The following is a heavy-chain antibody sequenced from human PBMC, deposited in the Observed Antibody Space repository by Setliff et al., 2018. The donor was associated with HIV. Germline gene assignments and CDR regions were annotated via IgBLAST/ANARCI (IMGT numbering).Heavy chain of an antibody. CDR3: ATYAGNGGGKGY. Sequence: SETLSLTCPVSGYSISSGYYWGWIRQPPGRGLEWIGAIHHSGNTYYNPSLKSRVTISVDTSKNLFSLKLSSVTAADTAVYYCATYAGNGGGKGYWGQGTLVTVSS. V-gene: IGHV4-38-2*01. J-gene: IGHJ4*02. D-gene: IGHD2-21*01. CDR2: IHHSGNT. CDR1: GYSISSGYY.